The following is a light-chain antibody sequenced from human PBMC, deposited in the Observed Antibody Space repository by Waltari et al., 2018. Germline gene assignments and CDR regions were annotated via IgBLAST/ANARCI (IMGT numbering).Light chain of an antibody. CDR3: QHYNEWPQYT. V-gene: IGKV3-15*01. Sequence: EIVLTQSPATLSVSQGGTATLSCRASQSVGDNLAWYQQKHGQAPRLLIYGASSRATDIPDRFSGSGSGTEFTLTISTLHSEDFAVYFCQHYNEWPQYTFAQGTKVEIK. CDR1: QSVGDN. CDR2: GAS. J-gene: IGKJ2*01.